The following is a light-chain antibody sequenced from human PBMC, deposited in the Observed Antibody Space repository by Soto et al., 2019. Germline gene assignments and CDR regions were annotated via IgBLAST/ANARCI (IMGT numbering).Light chain of an antibody. CDR1: QSVSSSC. CDR2: GAS. J-gene: IGKJ1*01. CDR3: QQYGSSPQT. V-gene: IGKV3-20*01. Sequence: EIVLTQSPGTLSLSPGERATLSCRASQSVSSSCLAWYQQKPGQAPRLLIYGASSRATGIPDRFSGSGSRTDFTLTISRLEPEDFAVYYCQQYGSSPQTFGQGIKVEIK.